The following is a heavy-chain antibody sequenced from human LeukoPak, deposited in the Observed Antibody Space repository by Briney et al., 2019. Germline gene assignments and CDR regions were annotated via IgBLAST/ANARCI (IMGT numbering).Heavy chain of an antibody. J-gene: IGHJ6*04. D-gene: IGHD3-10*02. Sequence: GGSLRLSCAASGFTFDDYGMSWVRQAPGKGLEWVSGINWNGDTTGYADSVKGRFTISRDNAKNSLYLQMNSLRAEDTAVYYCAELGITMIGGVWGKGTTVTISS. CDR3: AELGITMIGGV. CDR1: GFTFDDYG. CDR2: INWNGDTT. V-gene: IGHV3-20*04.